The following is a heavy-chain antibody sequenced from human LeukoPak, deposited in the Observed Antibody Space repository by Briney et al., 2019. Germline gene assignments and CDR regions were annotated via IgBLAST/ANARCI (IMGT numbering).Heavy chain of an antibody. D-gene: IGHD5-12*01. J-gene: IGHJ5*02. CDR1: GYTFTSYG. CDR2: ISAYNGNT. V-gene: IGHV1-18*01. CDR3: ARDNSVGDSAWWFDP. Sequence: ASVKVSCKASGYTFTSYGISWVRQAPGQGLEWMGWISAYNGNTNYAQKLQGRVTMTTDTSTSTAYMELRSLRSDDTAVYYCARDNSVGDSAWWFDPWGQGTLVTVSS.